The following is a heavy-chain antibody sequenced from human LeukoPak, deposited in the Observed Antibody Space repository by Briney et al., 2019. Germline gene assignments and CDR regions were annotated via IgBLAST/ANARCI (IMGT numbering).Heavy chain of an antibody. CDR2: ISSNGGST. J-gene: IGHJ4*02. V-gene: IGHV3-64D*06. D-gene: IGHD3-10*01. Sequence: SGGSLRLSCSASGFTFSSYAMHWVRQAPGKGLEYVSAISSNGGSTYYADSVKGRFTISRDNSKNTLYLQMSSLRAEDTAVYYCVKASRPYGSGRYYFDYWGQGTLVIVSS. CDR1: GFTFSSYA. CDR3: VKASRPYGSGRYYFDY.